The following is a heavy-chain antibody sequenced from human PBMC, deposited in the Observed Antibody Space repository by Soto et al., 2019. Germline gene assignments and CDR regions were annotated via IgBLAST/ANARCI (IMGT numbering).Heavy chain of an antibody. J-gene: IGHJ5*02. Sequence: QVQLQQWGAGLLKPSETLSLTCAVYGGSFSGYYWSWIRQPPEKGLEWIGEINHSGSTNYNPSLKSRITISVDTSKNQFSLKLSSVTAADTAVYYCASVVRNWNYVGGFDPWGQGILVTVSS. CDR2: INHSGST. CDR3: ASVVRNWNYVGGFDP. D-gene: IGHD1-7*01. CDR1: GGSFSGYY. V-gene: IGHV4-34*01.